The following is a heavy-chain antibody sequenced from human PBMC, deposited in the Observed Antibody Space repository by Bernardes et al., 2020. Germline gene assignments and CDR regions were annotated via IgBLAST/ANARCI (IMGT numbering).Heavy chain of an antibody. CDR3: ARDSLHLGEFDYYYYYGMDV. Sequence: SETLSLTCTVSGGSISSYYWSWIRQPPGKGLEWIGYIYYSGSTNYNPSLKSRVTISVDTSKNQFSLKLSSVTAADTAVYYCARDSLHLGEFDYYYYYGMDVWGQGTTVTVSS. V-gene: IGHV4-59*01. CDR1: GGSISSYY. D-gene: IGHD3-16*01. J-gene: IGHJ6*02. CDR2: IYYSGST.